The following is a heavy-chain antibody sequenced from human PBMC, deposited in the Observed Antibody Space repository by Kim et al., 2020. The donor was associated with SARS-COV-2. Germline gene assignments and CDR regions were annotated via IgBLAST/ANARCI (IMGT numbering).Heavy chain of an antibody. D-gene: IGHD6-19*01. Sequence: SETLSLTCAVYGGSFSGYYWSWIRQPPGKGLEWIGEINHSGSTNYNPSLKSRVTISVDTSKNQFSLKLSSVTAADTAVYYCARVPCSSGFCYWGQGTLVTVSS. J-gene: IGHJ4*02. CDR3: ARVPCSSGFCY. V-gene: IGHV4-34*01. CDR1: GGSFSGYY. CDR2: INHSGST.